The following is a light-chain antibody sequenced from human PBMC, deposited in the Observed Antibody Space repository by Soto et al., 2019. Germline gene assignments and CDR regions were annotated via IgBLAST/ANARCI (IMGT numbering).Light chain of an antibody. CDR1: QSVSSY. CDR2: DAT. CDR3: QQRSNWPPV. J-gene: IGKJ2*01. V-gene: IGKV3-11*01. Sequence: EIVLTQSPATLSLSPGERATLSCRASQSVSSYLAWYQQQPGQAPRLLIYDATNRATGIPARFSGSGSGTAFTLTISSLESEDFAVYYCQQRSNWPPVFGQGTKLEIK.